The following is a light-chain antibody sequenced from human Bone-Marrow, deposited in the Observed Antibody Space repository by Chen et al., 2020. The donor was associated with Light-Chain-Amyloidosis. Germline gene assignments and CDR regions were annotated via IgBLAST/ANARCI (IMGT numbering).Light chain of an antibody. Sequence: SYVLTHPPSVSVALGQTASLSCGGGDLASKSVHWYQQTPGQAPVLVMYNDDDRPSGIPERFSGSDSGRAATLSITRVEAGDEADYYCQVWDTRSDQKVFSGGTRLTVL. CDR2: NDD. CDR3: QVWDTRSDQKV. V-gene: IGLV3-21*01. CDR1: DLASKS. J-gene: IGLJ3*02.